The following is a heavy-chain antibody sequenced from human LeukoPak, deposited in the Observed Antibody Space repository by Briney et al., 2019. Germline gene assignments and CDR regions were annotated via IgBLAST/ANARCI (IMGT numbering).Heavy chain of an antibody. CDR2: IYYSGST. CDR1: GGSISSYY. D-gene: IGHD3-16*02. V-gene: IGHV4-59*08. CDR3: ARHYVDIRTVGASYYYGLDV. J-gene: IGHJ6*02. Sequence: SETLSHTCTVSGGSISSYYWSWIRQPPGKGLEWIGYIYYSGSTNYNPSLKSRVSISVDTSKNQFSLKVTSVTAADTAVFYCARHYVDIRTVGASYYYGLDVWGQGTTVTVSS.